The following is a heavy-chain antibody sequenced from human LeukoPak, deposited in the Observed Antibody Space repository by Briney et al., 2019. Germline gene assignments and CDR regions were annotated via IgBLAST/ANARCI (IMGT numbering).Heavy chain of an antibody. CDR1: GFTFSSYA. CDR2: ISYDGSNK. CDR3: AKDQLICSSTSCQDYYYYYGMDV. Sequence: GRSLRLSCAASGFTFSSYAMHWVRQAPGKGPEWVAVISYDGSNKYYADSVKGRFTISRDNSKNTLYLQMNSLRAEDTAVYYCAKDQLICSSTSCQDYYYYYGMDVWGQGTTVTVSS. J-gene: IGHJ6*02. D-gene: IGHD2-2*01. V-gene: IGHV3-30*04.